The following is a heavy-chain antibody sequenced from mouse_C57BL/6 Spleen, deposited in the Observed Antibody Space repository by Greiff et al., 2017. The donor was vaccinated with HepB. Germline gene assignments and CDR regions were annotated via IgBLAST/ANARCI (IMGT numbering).Heavy chain of an antibody. CDR1: GYTFTSYG. V-gene: IGHV1-81*01. J-gene: IGHJ1*03. D-gene: IGHD2-4*01. CDR3: ARVGLRQGYWYFDV. Sequence: VKLVESGAELARPGASVKLSCKASGYTFTSYGISWVKQRTGQGLEWIGEIYPRSGNTYYNEKFKGKATLTADKSSSTAYMELRSLTSEDSAVYFCARVGLRQGYWYFDVWGTGTTVTVSS. CDR2: IYPRSGNT.